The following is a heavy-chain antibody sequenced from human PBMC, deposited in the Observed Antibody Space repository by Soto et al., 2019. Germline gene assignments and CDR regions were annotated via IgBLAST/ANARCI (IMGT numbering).Heavy chain of an antibody. J-gene: IGHJ4*01. V-gene: IGHV4-59*12. CDR1: GGAISSYY. CDR3: ARGEYYDILTGFANTLDY. Sequence: PSETLPLTCTVAGGAISSYYWSCIRQPPGKGLEWIGDINHSGSTNYNPSLKSRVTISVDTSKNQFSLKLSSVTAADTAVYYCARGEYYDILTGFANTLDYWGQGTLVTVSS. D-gene: IGHD3-9*01. CDR2: INHSGST.